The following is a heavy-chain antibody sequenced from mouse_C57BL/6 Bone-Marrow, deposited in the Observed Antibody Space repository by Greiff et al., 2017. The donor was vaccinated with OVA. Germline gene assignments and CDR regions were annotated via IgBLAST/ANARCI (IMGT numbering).Heavy chain of an antibody. J-gene: IGHJ2*01. CDR2: IAPETGDT. D-gene: IGHD2-3*01. CDR1: GFNIKDDY. V-gene: IGHV14-4*01. Sequence: VQLQQSGAELVRPGASVTLSCTASGFNIKDDYMHWVKQRPEQGLEWIGWIAPETGDTESASQFQGQDTITADTTSNTAYLQLSSLTAEDTAVYYCTVDGYLSDYWGQGTTLTVSA. CDR3: TVDGYLSDY.